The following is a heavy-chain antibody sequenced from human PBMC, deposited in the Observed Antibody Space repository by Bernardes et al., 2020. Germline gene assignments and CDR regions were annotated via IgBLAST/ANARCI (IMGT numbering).Heavy chain of an antibody. V-gene: IGHV4-31*03. CDR1: GGSISSGGYY. D-gene: IGHD3-16*01. J-gene: IGHJ4*02. CDR2: IYYSGST. CDR3: ARCPLGELSLDY. Sequence: SETLSLTCTVSGGSISSGGYYWSWIRQHPGKGLEWIGYIYYSGSTYYNPSLKSRVTISVDTSKNQFSLKLSSVTAADTAVYYCARCPLGELSLDYWGQGTLVTVSS.